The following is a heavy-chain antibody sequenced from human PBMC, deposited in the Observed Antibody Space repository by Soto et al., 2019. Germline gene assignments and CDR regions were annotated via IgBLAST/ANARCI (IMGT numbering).Heavy chain of an antibody. D-gene: IGHD5-18*01. CDR1: GFTFSTYA. CDR3: AKDGISPGQLWFSVVAS. Sequence: GGSLRLSCAASGFTFSTYAMSWVRQAPGKGLEWVSAISGSGGSTYYADSVKGRFTISRDNSKNTLYLQMNSLRAEDTAAYYCAKDGISPGQLWFSVVASWGQGVLVTVSS. V-gene: IGHV3-23*01. CDR2: ISGSGGST. J-gene: IGHJ4*02.